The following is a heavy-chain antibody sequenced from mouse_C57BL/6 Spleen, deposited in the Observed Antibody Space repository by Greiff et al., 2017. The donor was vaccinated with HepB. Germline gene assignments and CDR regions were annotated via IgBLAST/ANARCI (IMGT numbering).Heavy chain of an antibody. CDR2: INPSVSEI. CDR3: ARSGTAQATNVWFAY. CDR1: GYTFTSYW. V-gene: IGHV1-52*01. Sequence: QVQLQQPGAELVRPGSSVKLSCKASGYTFTSYWMHWVKQRPIQGLEWIGNINPSVSEIHSNQKFKDKAQLTVDKSSSTAYMQLISLTSEDPAVYYCARSGTAQATNVWFAYWGQGTLVTVAA. D-gene: IGHD3-2*02. J-gene: IGHJ3*01.